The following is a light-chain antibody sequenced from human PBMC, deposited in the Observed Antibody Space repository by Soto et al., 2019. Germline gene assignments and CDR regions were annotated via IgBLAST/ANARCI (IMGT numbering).Light chain of an antibody. Sequence: EIAMTQPPATLSVSHGERATLSCRASQSVSSKLAWYQQKPGQAPRLLIYDASTRATGIPARFSGSGSGTEFTLTISSLQSEDFAVYYCQQFNNWPRTFGQGTKVDI. CDR1: QSVSSK. CDR2: DAS. V-gene: IGKV3-15*01. CDR3: QQFNNWPRT. J-gene: IGKJ1*01.